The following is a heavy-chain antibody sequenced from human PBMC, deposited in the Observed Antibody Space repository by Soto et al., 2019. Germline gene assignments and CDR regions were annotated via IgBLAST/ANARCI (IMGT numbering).Heavy chain of an antibody. CDR1: GYTFTSYA. Sequence: ASVKVSCKASGYTFTSYAMHWVRQAPGQRLEWMGWINAGNGNTKYSQKFQGRVTITRDTSASTAYMELSSLRSEDTAVYYCARDGSASVLRFLEWLLGSYFDHWGQGTLVTVSS. J-gene: IGHJ4*02. CDR2: INAGNGNT. V-gene: IGHV1-3*01. D-gene: IGHD3-3*01. CDR3: ARDGSASVLRFLEWLLGSYFDH.